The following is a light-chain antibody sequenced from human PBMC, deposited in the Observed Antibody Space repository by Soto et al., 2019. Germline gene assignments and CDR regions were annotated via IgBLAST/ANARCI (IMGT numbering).Light chain of an antibody. J-gene: IGKJ1*01. CDR2: GAS. Sequence: EIVMTQSPATLSVSPGERATLSCRASQSVSSNLAWYQQKPGQAPRLLIYGASTRATGIPARFSGSGSGTEFTLTITSLPPEPFVVYSCQQYNNWPPTWTFGQGTKV. CDR1: QSVSSN. V-gene: IGKV3-15*01. CDR3: QQYNNWPPTWT.